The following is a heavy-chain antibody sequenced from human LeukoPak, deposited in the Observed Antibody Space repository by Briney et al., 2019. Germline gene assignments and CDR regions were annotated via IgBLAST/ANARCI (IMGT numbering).Heavy chain of an antibody. V-gene: IGHV4-59*01. D-gene: IGHD2-2*01. J-gene: IGHJ4*02. CDR2: IYYSGST. Sequence: KPSETLSLTCPVSGGAISSYYWSWIRQPPGKGLEWIGYIYYSGSTNYNPSLKSRVTISVDTSKNQFSLKLSSVTAADTAVYYCARDCSSTSCFDNWGQGTLVTVSS. CDR3: ARDCSSTSCFDN. CDR1: GGAISSYY.